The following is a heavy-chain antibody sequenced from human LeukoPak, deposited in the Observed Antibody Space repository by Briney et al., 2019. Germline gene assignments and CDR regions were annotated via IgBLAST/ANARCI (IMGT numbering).Heavy chain of an antibody. CDR3: AKVTAVAGTETSDYYYYGMDV. D-gene: IGHD6-19*01. CDR1: GFTFSSYA. CDR2: ISGSGGST. J-gene: IGHJ6*02. Sequence: GGSLRHSCAAPGFTFSSYAMSWVCQAPGKGLEWVSAISGSGGSTYYADSVKGRFTISRDNSKNTLYLQMNSLRAEDTAVYYCAKVTAVAGTETSDYYYYGMDVWGQGTTVTVSS. V-gene: IGHV3-23*01.